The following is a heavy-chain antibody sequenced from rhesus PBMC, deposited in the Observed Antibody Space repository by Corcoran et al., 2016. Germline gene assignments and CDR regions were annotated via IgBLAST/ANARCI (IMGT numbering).Heavy chain of an antibody. V-gene: IGHV3-59*01. CDR2: ISSGGDRT. J-gene: IGHJ6*01. CDR1: GFTFSDYN. Sequence: EVQLVESGGGLVQPGGSLRLSCVASGFTFSDYNMHWVRQASGKGLEWVSRISSGGDRTWYTNYVKGRFTISRKNAQNTLYLQMDSLRAEDTDVYYCAKDIGQRLVTYGLDSWGQGVVVTVSS. CDR3: AKDIGQRLVTYGLDS. D-gene: IGHD6-31*01.